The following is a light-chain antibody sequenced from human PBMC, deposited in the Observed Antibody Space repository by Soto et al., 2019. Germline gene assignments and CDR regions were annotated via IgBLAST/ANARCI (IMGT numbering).Light chain of an antibody. V-gene: IGKV1-33*01. Sequence: DIQMTHSPSSLSASAGDRVTITCQASQDISNHLNWYQQKPGEAPKLLIYAASKLEEGVPSRFSGSGSGTDCSFSINRLHPEEIAMYWCQHYGSLPYIFGQGTKVEIK. CDR1: QDISNH. CDR2: AAS. J-gene: IGKJ2*01. CDR3: QHYGSLPYI.